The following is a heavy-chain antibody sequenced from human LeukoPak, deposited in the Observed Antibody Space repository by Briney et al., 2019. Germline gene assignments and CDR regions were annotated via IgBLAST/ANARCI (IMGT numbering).Heavy chain of an antibody. CDR3: ARIGPQTEYYYDSSGPR. J-gene: IGHJ4*02. Sequence: PGGSLRLSCAASGFTFSSYSMNWVRQAPGKGLVWVSRINSDGSSTSYADSVKGRFTISRDNAKNTLYLQMNSLRAEDTAVYYCARIGPQTEYYYDSSGPRWGQGTLVTVSS. CDR1: GFTFSSYS. D-gene: IGHD3-22*01. V-gene: IGHV3-74*01. CDR2: INSDGSST.